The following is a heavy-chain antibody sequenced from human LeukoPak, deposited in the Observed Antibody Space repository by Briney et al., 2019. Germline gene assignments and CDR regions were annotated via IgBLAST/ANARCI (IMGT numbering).Heavy chain of an antibody. CDR3: ARLSSGWTPDY. CDR1: GFTFSSYS. V-gene: IGHV3-48*04. Sequence: PGGSLRLSCAASGFTFSSYSMTWVRQAPGKGLEWVSYIGSSGSTRYYADSVKGRFTISRDNAKKSLYLQMNSLRAEDTAVYYCARLSSGWTPDYWGQGTLVTVSS. D-gene: IGHD6-19*01. CDR2: IGSSGSTR. J-gene: IGHJ4*02.